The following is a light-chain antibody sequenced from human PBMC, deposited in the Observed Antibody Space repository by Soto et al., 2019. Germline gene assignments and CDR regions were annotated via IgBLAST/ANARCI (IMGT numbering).Light chain of an antibody. CDR2: LGS. Sequence: DIVMTQSPLSLPVTPGEPASISCRSSQSLLHTNGYNYLDWYLQKPGQSPQLLIYLGSNRASGVPDRFSGSGSGTDFTLIISRLEAEDVGVYYCMQALQTPCTFGQGTKVEIK. J-gene: IGKJ1*01. CDR1: QSLLHTNGYNY. V-gene: IGKV2-28*01. CDR3: MQALQTPCT.